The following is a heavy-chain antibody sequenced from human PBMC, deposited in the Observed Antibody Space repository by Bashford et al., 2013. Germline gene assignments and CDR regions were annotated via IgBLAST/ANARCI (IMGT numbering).Heavy chain of an antibody. CDR2: ISGSGSDI. V-gene: IGHV3-21*05. CDR3: AKDGRGWSGHGYYYYGMDV. Sequence: GGSLRLSCTAAGFIFDNYSMNWVRQAPGKGLEWLSYISGSGSDIYYADSVKGRFTISRDNAKNSVYLQMNSLRAEDTAVYYCAKDGRGWSGHGYYYYGMDVWGQGTTVTVSS. J-gene: IGHJ6*02. CDR1: GFIFDNYS. D-gene: IGHD6-19*01.